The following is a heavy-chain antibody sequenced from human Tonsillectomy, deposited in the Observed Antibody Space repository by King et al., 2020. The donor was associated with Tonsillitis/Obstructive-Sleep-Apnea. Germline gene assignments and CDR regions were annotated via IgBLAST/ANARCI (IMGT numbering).Heavy chain of an antibody. CDR1: GFTFSSYE. J-gene: IGHJ4*02. D-gene: IGHD2-2*01. Sequence: VQLVESGGGLVQPGGSLRLSCAASGFTFSSYEMNWVRQAPGKGLEWVSYISSSGSTIYYADSVKGRFTISRDNAKNSLYLQMNSLRAEDTAVYYCAREGDCSRTSCPFDYWGQGTLVTVSA. CDR3: AREGDCSRTSCPFDY. CDR2: ISSSGSTI. V-gene: IGHV3-48*03.